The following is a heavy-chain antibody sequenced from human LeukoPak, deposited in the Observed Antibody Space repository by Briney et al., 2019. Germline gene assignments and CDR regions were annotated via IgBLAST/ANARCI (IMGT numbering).Heavy chain of an antibody. CDR2: IYYSGST. CDR1: GGSISSGDYY. D-gene: IGHD2-2*01. CDR3: ARDRCSSTSCFDVNYYYYYGMDV. Sequence: PSQTLSLTCTVSGGSISSGDYYWSRIRQPPGKGLEWIGYIYYSGSTYYNPSLKSRVTISVDTSKNQFSLKLSSVTAADTAVYYCARDRCSSTSCFDVNYYYYYGMDVWGQGTTVTVSS. J-gene: IGHJ6*02. V-gene: IGHV4-30-4*01.